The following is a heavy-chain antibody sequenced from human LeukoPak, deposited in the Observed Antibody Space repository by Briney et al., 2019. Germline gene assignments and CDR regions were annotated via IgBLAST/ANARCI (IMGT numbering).Heavy chain of an antibody. V-gene: IGHV4-59*08. CDR2: IYVTGN. CDR1: GGSIGTYY. Sequence: PSETLSLTCTVSGGSIGTYYWSWVRQSPGKGLEWVGYIYVTGNRYNPYLQSRVTISVDTSRNQFFLKMSSVTAADTAVYYCARHIGGGIEDMDVWGKGTKVTVSS. D-gene: IGHD3-16*02. J-gene: IGHJ6*03. CDR3: ARHIGGGIEDMDV.